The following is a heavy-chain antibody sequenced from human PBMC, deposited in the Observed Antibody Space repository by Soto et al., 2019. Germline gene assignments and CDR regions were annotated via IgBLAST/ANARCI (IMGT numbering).Heavy chain of an antibody. CDR3: ARERSGDLGAFDI. CDR1: GFIVSSNY. J-gene: IGHJ3*02. Sequence: PVGSLRLSCAVSGFIVSSNYMSWVRQAPGKGLEWVSVIYAGGGGSTYYADSVKGRFTISRDNSKNTLYLQMNSLRAEDTAVYFCARERSGDLGAFDIWGQGTMVTVSS. V-gene: IGHV3-53*01. D-gene: IGHD7-27*01. CDR2: IYAGGGGST.